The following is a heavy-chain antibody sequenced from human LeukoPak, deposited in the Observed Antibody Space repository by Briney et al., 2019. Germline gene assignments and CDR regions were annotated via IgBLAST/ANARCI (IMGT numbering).Heavy chain of an antibody. J-gene: IGHJ5*02. CDR1: GYTFTSYY. V-gene: IGHV1-46*01. CDR3: ARTELLWFGESRNWFDP. CDR2: INPSGGST. D-gene: IGHD3-10*01. Sequence: RASVKVSCKASGYTFTSYYMHWVRQAPGQGLEWMGIINPSGGSTSYAQKFQGRVTMTRDTSTSTVYMELSSLRSEDTAVYYCARTELLWFGESRNWFDPWGQGTLVTVSS.